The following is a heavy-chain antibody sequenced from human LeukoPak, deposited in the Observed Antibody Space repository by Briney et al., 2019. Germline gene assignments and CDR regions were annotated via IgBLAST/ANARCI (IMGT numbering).Heavy chain of an antibody. Sequence: GSSMKVSCKASGGTFSSYAISWVRQAPGQGLEWMGGIIPILGTANYAQKFQGRVTITADESTSTAYMELSSLRSEDTAVYYCARGTGYDSNDYWGQGTLVTVSS. CDR3: ARGTGYDSNDY. J-gene: IGHJ4*02. V-gene: IGHV1-69*01. D-gene: IGHD3-22*01. CDR2: IIPILGTA. CDR1: GGTFSSYA.